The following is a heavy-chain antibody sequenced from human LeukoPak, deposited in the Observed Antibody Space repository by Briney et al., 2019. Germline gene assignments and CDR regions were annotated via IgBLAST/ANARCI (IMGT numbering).Heavy chain of an antibody. CDR1: GFLFNSFS. J-gene: IGHJ4*02. CDR3: ARDDVTYCAGDCYWGAY. V-gene: IGHV3-21*01. Sequence: GGSLRLSCAASGFLFNSFSIHWVRQAPGKGLEWVSSISSGATYIYYADSVRGRFTISRDNANNSVSLQMNSLRAEDTAVYYCARDDVTYCAGDCYWGAYWGQGTLVTVSS. D-gene: IGHD2-21*02. CDR2: ISSGATYI.